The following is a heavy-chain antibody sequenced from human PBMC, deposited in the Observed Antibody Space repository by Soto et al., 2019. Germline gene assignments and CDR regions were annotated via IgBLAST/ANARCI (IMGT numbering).Heavy chain of an antibody. CDR2: INPNRGDT. CDR1: GHTFNVYY. V-gene: IGHV1-2*02. Sequence: QVSLVQSGAEVKKLGASVKVSCKAPGHTFNVYYLHWVRQAPGKGLEWIGKINPNRGDTNYGQRFRGRVSMTSDPSITTAYIDLRKLTSDDTAVYYCALERQLNSPADAFDIWGQGTMVTVSS. J-gene: IGHJ3*02. CDR3: ALERQLNSPADAFDI. D-gene: IGHD6-13*01.